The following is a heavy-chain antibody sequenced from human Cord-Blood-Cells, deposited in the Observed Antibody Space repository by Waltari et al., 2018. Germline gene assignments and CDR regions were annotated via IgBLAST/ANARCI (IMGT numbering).Heavy chain of an antibody. CDR1: GFTFSSYA. CDR2: ISDGGSNK. D-gene: IGHD3-9*01. V-gene: IGHV3-30-3*01. CDR3: ARGGFDDDAFDI. Sequence: QVQLVESGGGVVQPGRSLRLSCAASGFTFSSYAMPWVRQAPGKGLEWVAVISDGGSNKYDADSVKGRFTISRDNSKNTLYLQMNSLRAEDTAVYYCARGGFDDDAFDIWGQGTMVTVSS. J-gene: IGHJ3*02.